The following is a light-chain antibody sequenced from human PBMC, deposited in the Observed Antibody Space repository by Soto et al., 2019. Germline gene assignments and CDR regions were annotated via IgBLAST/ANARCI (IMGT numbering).Light chain of an antibody. CDR2: GAS. CDR1: QSDSSTY. V-gene: IGKV3-20*01. J-gene: IGKJ4*01. CDR3: QQYFSSPLT. Sequence: EILLTQSPGTLSLSPGERATLSCRASQSDSSTYLAWYQQKPGQAPRLLIYGASNRATGIPDRFSGSGSGSVFTLTISRLEPEDFAVYYCQQYFSSPLTCGGGTKVEIK.